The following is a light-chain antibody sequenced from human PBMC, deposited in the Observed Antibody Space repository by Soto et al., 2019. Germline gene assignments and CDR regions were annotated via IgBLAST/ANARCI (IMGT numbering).Light chain of an antibody. CDR3: MQGSHWPPIT. J-gene: IGKJ5*01. V-gene: IGKV2-30*02. CDR1: QILVHSDGNTY. CDR2: KVS. Sequence: DIVMTQTPLSSPVTLGQAASISCRSSQILVHSDGNTYLSWFHQRTGQSPRRLIYKVSNRDSGVPDRFSGSGSGTDFTLKISRVEAEDVGVYYCMQGSHWPPITFGQGTRLEIK.